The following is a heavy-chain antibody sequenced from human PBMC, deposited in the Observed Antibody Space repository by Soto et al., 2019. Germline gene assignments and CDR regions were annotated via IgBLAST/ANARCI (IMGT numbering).Heavy chain of an antibody. Sequence: ASVKVSCKASGYTFTSYAMHWVRQAPGQRLEWMGWINAGNGNTKYSQKFQGRVTITRDTSASTAYMELSSLRSEDTAVYYCAREADSSSWYRDFDYWGQGTLVPVSS. V-gene: IGHV1-3*01. CDR2: INAGNGNT. J-gene: IGHJ4*02. CDR1: GYTFTSYA. CDR3: AREADSSSWYRDFDY. D-gene: IGHD6-13*01.